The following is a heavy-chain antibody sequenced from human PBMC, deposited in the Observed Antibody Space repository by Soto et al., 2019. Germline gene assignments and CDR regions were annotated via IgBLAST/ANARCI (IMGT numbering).Heavy chain of an antibody. CDR3: ATCDSRGYDQPAVY. Sequence: QVQLVQSGAEVKKSEASVRVSCKTSGYTFTSYGITWVRQAPGQGLEWMGMISVYNGNTNYAQKFQGRVTMTRDTSTSTAYLELRNLGYDDTALYFCATCDSRGYDQPAVYWGQGTTVTVSS. D-gene: IGHD3-22*01. V-gene: IGHV1-18*01. CDR2: ISVYNGNT. J-gene: IGHJ4*02. CDR1: GYTFTSYG.